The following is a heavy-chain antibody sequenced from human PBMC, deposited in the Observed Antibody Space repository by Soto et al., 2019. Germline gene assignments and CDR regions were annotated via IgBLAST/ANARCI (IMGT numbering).Heavy chain of an antibody. CDR3: ARDHRHYGDYLGFWFDP. D-gene: IGHD4-17*01. J-gene: IGHJ5*02. CDR2: INHSGST. V-gene: IGHV4-34*01. CDR1: GGSFSGYY. Sequence: ETLSLTCAVYGGSFSGYYWGWIRQPPGKGLEWIGEINHSGSTNYNPSLKSRVTISVDTSKNQFSLKLSSVTAADTAVYYCARDHRHYGDYLGFWFDPWGQGTLVTVSS.